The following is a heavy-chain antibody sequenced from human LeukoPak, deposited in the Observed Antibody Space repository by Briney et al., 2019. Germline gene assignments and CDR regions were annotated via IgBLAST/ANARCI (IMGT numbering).Heavy chain of an antibody. CDR2: IRYDGSNK. CDR3: AKVGAYYYGSGRSYYYYYMDV. CDR1: GFTFSSYG. D-gene: IGHD3-10*01. Sequence: GGSLRLSCAASGFTFSSYGMHWVRQAPGKGLEWVAFIRYDGSNKYYADSVKGRFTISRDNSKNTLYLQMNSLRAEDTAVYYCAKVGAYYYGSGRSYYYYYMDVWGKGTTVTVSS. J-gene: IGHJ6*03. V-gene: IGHV3-30*02.